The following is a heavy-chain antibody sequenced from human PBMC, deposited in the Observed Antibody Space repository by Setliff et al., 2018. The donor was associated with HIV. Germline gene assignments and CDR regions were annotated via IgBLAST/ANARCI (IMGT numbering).Heavy chain of an antibody. Sequence: ASVKVSCKASGYTFTRYFMHCVRQAPGQGLEWLGMINPSGGSTWYAQKFQGRVTLTGDTSTNTLYMELSSLRSEDTAVYYCARGWEGGMDYWGQGTLVTVSS. CDR3: ARGWEGGMDY. CDR2: INPSGGST. J-gene: IGHJ4*02. V-gene: IGHV1-46*01. D-gene: IGHD1-26*01. CDR1: GYTFTRYF.